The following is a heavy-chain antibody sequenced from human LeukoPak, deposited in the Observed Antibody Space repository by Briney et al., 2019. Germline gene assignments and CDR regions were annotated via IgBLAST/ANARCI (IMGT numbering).Heavy chain of an antibody. J-gene: IGHJ4*02. V-gene: IGHV4-34*01. CDR2: INHSGST. D-gene: IGHD3-22*01. CDR1: GGSFSGYY. CDR3: ARVMRNGSGYYLDY. Sequence: TSETPSLTCAVYGGSFSGYYWSWIRQPPGKGLEWIGEINHSGSTNYNPSLKSRVTISVDTSKNQFSLKLSSVTAADTAVYYCARVMRNGSGYYLDYWGQGTLVTVSS.